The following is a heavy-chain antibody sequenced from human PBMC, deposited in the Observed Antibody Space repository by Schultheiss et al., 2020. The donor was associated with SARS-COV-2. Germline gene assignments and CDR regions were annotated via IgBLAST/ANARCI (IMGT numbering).Heavy chain of an antibody. CDR3: ARDRSSDSFDY. CDR1: GGSISSYY. J-gene: IGHJ4*02. D-gene: IGHD2-2*01. Sequence: SETLSLTCTVSGGSISSYYWSWIRQPPGKGLEWIGYIYYTGNTNYNPSLKSRVTISVDTSKNQFSLKLSSVTAADTAVYYCARDRSSDSFDYWGQGTLVTVSS. CDR2: IYYTGNT. V-gene: IGHV4-59*01.